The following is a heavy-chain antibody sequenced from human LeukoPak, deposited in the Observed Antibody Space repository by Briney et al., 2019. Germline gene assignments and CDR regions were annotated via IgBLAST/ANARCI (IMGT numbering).Heavy chain of an antibody. CDR3: ARVALVVVVVAGLPYYYYYMDV. CDR2: INHSGST. V-gene: IGHV4-34*01. D-gene: IGHD2-15*01. CDR1: GGSFSGYY. Sequence: SETLSLTCAVYGGSFSGYYWSWIRQPPGKGLEWIGEINHSGSTNYNPSLKSRVTISVDTSKNQFSLKLSSVPAADTAVYYCARVALVVVVVAGLPYYYYYMDVWGKGTTVTVSS. J-gene: IGHJ6*03.